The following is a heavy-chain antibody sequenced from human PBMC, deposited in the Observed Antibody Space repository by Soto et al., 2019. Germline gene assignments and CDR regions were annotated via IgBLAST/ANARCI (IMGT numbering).Heavy chain of an antibody. Sequence: PGGSLRLSCAASGFTFSSYAMSWVRQAPGKGLEWVSAISGSDNSTYYADSVKGRFTISRDNSKNTLYLQMSSRTADDTAVYYCAPRGVWGQGNRVTVSS. V-gene: IGHV3-23*01. CDR1: GFTFSSYA. CDR3: APRGV. J-gene: IGHJ6*02. CDR2: ISGSDNST.